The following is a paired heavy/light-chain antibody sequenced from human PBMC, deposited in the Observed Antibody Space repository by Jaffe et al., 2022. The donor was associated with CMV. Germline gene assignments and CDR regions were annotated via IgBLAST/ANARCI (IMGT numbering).Light chain of an antibody. CDR2: YDS. V-gene: IGLV3-21*04. CDR1: NIGSKS. Sequence: SYVLTQPPSVSVAPGKTARITCGGNNIGSKSVHWYQQKPGQAPVLVIYYDSDRPSGIPERFSGSNSGNTATLTISRVEAGDEADYYCQVWDSSSDHAVFGGGTQLTVL. CDR3: QVWDSSSDHAV. J-gene: IGLJ7*01.
Heavy chain of an antibody. CDR3: AKDQGKVRWYRLNWFDP. J-gene: IGHJ5*02. CDR2: ISYDGSNK. D-gene: IGHD2-15*01. CDR1: GFTFSSYG. Sequence: QVQLVESGGGVVQPGRSLRLSCAASGFTFSSYGMHWVRQAPGKGLEWVAVISYDGSNKYYADSVKGRFTISRDNSKNTLYLQMNSLRAEDTAVYYCAKDQGKVRWYRLNWFDPWGQGTLVTVSS. V-gene: IGHV3-30*18.